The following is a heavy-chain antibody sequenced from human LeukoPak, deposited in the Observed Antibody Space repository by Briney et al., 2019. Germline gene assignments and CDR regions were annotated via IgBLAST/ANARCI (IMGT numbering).Heavy chain of an antibody. CDR2: INPNSGGT. Sequence: ASVKVSCKASGYTFTGYYMHWVRQAPGQGLEWMGWINPNSGGTNYAQKFQGWVTMTRDTSISTAYMELSRLRSDDTAVYSCARDAEGGYFDYWGQGPLVPVPS. D-gene: IGHD3-16*01. V-gene: IGHV1-2*04. CDR3: ARDAEGGYFDY. CDR1: GYTFTGYY. J-gene: IGHJ4*02.